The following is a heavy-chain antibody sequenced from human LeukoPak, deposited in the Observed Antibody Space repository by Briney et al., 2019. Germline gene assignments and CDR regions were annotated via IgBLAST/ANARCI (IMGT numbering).Heavy chain of an antibody. CDR1: GFTFSSYG. CDR2: ISYDGSNK. Sequence: PGRSLRLSCAASGFTFSSYGMHWVRQAPGKGLEWVAVISYDGSNKYYADSVKGRFTISRDNSKNTLYLQMNSLRAEDTAVYYCAKVVGASWGAFDYWGQGTLVTVSS. CDR3: AKVVGASWGAFDY. J-gene: IGHJ4*02. V-gene: IGHV3-30*18. D-gene: IGHD1-26*01.